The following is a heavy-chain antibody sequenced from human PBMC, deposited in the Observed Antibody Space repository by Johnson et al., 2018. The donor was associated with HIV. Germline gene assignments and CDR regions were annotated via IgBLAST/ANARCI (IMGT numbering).Heavy chain of an antibody. J-gene: IGHJ3*02. CDR2: ISSSGSTI. V-gene: IGHV3-48*03. D-gene: IGHD6-19*01. Sequence: VQLVESGGGLVQPGGSLRLSCAASGFTFRSYAMHWVRQAPGKGLEWVSYISSSGSTIYYADSVKGRFTISRDNAKNSLYLQMNSLRAEDTAFYYCARDRRNRQWQRLDAFDIWGQGTMVIVSS. CDR3: ARDRRNRQWQRLDAFDI. CDR1: GFTFRSYA.